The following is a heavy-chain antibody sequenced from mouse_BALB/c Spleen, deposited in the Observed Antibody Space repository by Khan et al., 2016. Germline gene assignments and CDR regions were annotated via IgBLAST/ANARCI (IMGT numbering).Heavy chain of an antibody. CDR1: GYTFTDYW. Sequence: QVQLQQSGAELAKPGASVKMSCKASGYTFTDYWMHWVKQSLGQGLEWIGYINPSTGYTEYNQKSKDKATLTADKSSSTAYMQLSSLTSEDSAVYYCARWSYYYGSSYGWFAYWGQGTLVTVSA. V-gene: IGHV1-7*01. CDR3: ARWSYYYGSSYGWFAY. CDR2: INPSTGYT. D-gene: IGHD1-1*01. J-gene: IGHJ3*01.